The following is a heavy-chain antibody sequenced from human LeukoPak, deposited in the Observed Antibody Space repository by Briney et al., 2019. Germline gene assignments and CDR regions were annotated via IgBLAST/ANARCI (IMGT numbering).Heavy chain of an antibody. CDR2: INQDGSAK. D-gene: IGHD1-26*01. J-gene: IGHJ4*01. CDR1: GFTFSSYW. V-gene: IGHV3-7*01. Sequence: GGSLRLSCAAPGFTFSSYWMSWVRQAPGMGLECVANINQDGSAKYYVDSVKGRFTISRDNASNSLYLQVNSLRAEDTAVYYCARSRGSGTYDAAPWDYWGQGTLVTVSS. CDR3: ARSRGSGTYDAAPWDY.